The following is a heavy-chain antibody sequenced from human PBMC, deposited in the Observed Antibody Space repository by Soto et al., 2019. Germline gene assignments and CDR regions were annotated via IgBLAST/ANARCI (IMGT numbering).Heavy chain of an antibody. V-gene: IGHV1-8*01. J-gene: IGHJ6*03. Sequence: ASVKVSCKASGYTFTSYDINWVRQATGQGLEWMGWMNPNSGNTGYAQKFQGRVTMTRNTSISTAYMELSSLRSEDTAVYYCARGSGGVVVPAAMGRWLDMDVWGKGTTVTVSS. D-gene: IGHD2-2*01. CDR1: GYTFTSYD. CDR2: MNPNSGNT. CDR3: ARGSGGVVVPAAMGRWLDMDV.